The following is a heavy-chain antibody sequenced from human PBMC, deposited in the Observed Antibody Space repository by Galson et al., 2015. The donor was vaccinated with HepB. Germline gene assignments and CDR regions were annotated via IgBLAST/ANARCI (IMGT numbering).Heavy chain of an antibody. CDR3: AKSPVGLYTRCWSHAFDI. J-gene: IGHJ3*02. D-gene: IGHD6-13*01. V-gene: IGHV3-30*18. CDR1: GFTFTSYG. CDR2: VSYDGSNN. Sequence: SLRLSCAASGFTFTSYGMHWVRQAPGKGLEWVAVVSYDGSNNYYADSVKGRFTISRDNSKNTLYLQMNSLGVEDTAIYYCAKSPVGLYTRCWSHAFDISGQGTMVTVSS.